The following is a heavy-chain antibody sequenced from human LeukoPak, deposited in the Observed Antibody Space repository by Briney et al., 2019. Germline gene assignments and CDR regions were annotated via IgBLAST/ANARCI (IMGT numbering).Heavy chain of an antibody. J-gene: IGHJ6*02. CDR2: IKQDGSEK. CDR3: ARDSSGWYYYYYGMDV. CDR1: GFTFSSYW. V-gene: IGHV3-7*01. Sequence: PGGSLRLSCAASGFTFSSYWMSWVRQAPGKGLEWVANIKQDGSEKYYVDSVKGRFTISRDNAKNSLYLQMNSLRAEDTAVYYCARDSSGWYYYYYGMDVWGQGTTVTVSS. D-gene: IGHD6-19*01.